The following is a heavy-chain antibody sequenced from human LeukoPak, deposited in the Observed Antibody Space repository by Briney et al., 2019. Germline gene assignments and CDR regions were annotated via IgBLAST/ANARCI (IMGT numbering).Heavy chain of an antibody. J-gene: IGHJ6*03. V-gene: IGHV3-7*01. D-gene: IGHD1-7*01. Sequence: PGGSLRLSCAVSGFTFSDYWMTWVRQAPGKGLEWVANINQDGSEKYYVDSVEGRFTISRDSVKNSLYLQMTSVRADDTAMYYCARRITGTTYYYYYYMDVWSKGTTVTVSS. CDR2: INQDGSEK. CDR3: ARRITGTTYYYYYYMDV. CDR1: GFTFSDYW.